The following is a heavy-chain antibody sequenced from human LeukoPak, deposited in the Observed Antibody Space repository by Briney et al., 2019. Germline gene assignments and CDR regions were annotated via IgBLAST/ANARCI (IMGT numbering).Heavy chain of an antibody. J-gene: IGHJ4*02. CDR2: INHSGST. D-gene: IGHD6-13*01. CDR3: ARSRAAGYFDY. Sequence: SETLSLTCAVYGGSFSGYYWSWIRQPPGKGLEWTGEINHSGSTNYNPSLKSRVTISVDTSKNQFSLKLSSVTAADTAVYYCARSRAAGYFDYWGQGTLVTVSS. CDR1: GGSFSGYY. V-gene: IGHV4-34*01.